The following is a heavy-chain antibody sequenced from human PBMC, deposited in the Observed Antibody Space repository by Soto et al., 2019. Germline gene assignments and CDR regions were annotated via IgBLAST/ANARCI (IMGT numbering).Heavy chain of an antibody. J-gene: IGHJ4*02. V-gene: IGHV3-30-3*01. CDR2: ISYDGSNK. D-gene: IGHD3-3*01. CDR3: ARGLRFLEWLLKGLDY. Sequence: GGSLRLSCAASGFTFSSYAMHWVRQAPGKGLEWVAVISYDGSNKYYADSVKGRFTISRDNSKNTLYLQMNSLRAEDTAVYYCARGLRFLEWLLKGLDYWGQGTLVTVSS. CDR1: GFTFSSYA.